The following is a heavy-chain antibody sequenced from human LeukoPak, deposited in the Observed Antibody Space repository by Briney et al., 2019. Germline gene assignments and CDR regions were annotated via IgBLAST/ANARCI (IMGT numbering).Heavy chain of an antibody. CDR1: GYSFISYW. V-gene: IGHV5-51*01. D-gene: IGHD4-17*01. CDR2: IYPGDSDT. Sequence: GESLKISCKGSGYSFISYWIGWVRQMPGECLEWMGIIYPGDSDTRYSSSFQGQVTISANKSISTAYLQWSSLKASDTAMYYCARTTVTNDAFDIWGQGTMVTVSS. J-gene: IGHJ3*02. CDR3: ARTTVTNDAFDI.